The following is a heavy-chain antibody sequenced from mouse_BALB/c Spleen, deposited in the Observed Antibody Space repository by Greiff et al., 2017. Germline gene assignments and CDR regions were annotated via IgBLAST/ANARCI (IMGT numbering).Heavy chain of an antibody. D-gene: IGHD1-1*01. CDR2: ISSGGSYT. J-gene: IGHJ1*01. CDR3: ARRVYYGSYHWYFDV. V-gene: IGHV5-9-3*01. CDR1: GFTFSSYA. Sequence: EVQLVESGGGLVKPGGSLKLSCAASGFTFSSYAMSWVRQTPEKRLEWVATISSGGSYTYYPDSVKGRFTISRDNAKNTLYLQMSSLRSEDTAMYYCARRVYYGSYHWYFDVWGAGTTVTVSS.